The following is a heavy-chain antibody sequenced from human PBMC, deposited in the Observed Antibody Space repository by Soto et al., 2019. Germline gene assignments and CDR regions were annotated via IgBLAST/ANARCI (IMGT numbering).Heavy chain of an antibody. CDR2: ISSRSYTI. CDR3: ARGGSSSDNGMDV. D-gene: IGHD6-6*01. J-gene: IGHJ6*02. CDR1: GFSFSTYS. Sequence: EVQLVESGGGLVQPGGSLRLSCAASGFSFSTYSMNWVRQATGKGLEWVSYISSRSYTIYYIDSVKGRFTISRDNAKSSLYLQMNSLRDEDTAVYYCARGGSSSDNGMDVWGQGTTVTVSS. V-gene: IGHV3-48*02.